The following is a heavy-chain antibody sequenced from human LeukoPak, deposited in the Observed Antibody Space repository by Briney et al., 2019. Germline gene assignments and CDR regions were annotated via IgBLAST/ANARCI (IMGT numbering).Heavy chain of an antibody. CDR1: GGSISSYY. J-gene: IGHJ3*02. V-gene: IGHV4-59*01. Sequence: SETLSLTCTVSGGSISSYYWSWIRQPPGKGLEWIGYIYYSGSTNYNPSLKSRVTISVDTSKNQFSLKLSSVTAADTAVYYCARDRPQNYYDSSGYDAFDIWGQGTMGTVSS. D-gene: IGHD3-22*01. CDR2: IYYSGST. CDR3: ARDRPQNYYDSSGYDAFDI.